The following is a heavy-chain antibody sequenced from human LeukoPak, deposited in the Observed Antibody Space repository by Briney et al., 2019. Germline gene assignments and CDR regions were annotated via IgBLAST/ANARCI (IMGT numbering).Heavy chain of an antibody. CDR2: IIPIFGTA. D-gene: IGHD6-6*01. J-gene: IGHJ3*02. V-gene: IGHV1-69*13. CDR1: GGTFSSYA. CDR3: ARDEAARHDAFDI. Sequence: SVKVSCKASGGTFSSYAISWVRQAPGQGLEWMGGIIPIFGTANYAQKFQGRVTITADESTSTAYMELSSLRSEDTAVYYCARDEAARHDAFDIWGQGTMVTVSS.